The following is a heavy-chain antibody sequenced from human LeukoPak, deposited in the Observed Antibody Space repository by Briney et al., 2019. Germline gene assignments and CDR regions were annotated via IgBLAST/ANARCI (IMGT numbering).Heavy chain of an antibody. J-gene: IGHJ3*02. CDR1: GYTFTSYY. CDR3: ARAVSPSQLWLVEGGPVFDI. V-gene: IGHV1-46*01. Sequence: GASVKVSCKASGYTFTSYYMHWVRQAPGQGLEWMGIINPSGGSTSYAQKFQGRVTMTRDTSTSTVYMELSSLRSEDTAVYYCARAVSPSQLWLVEGGPVFDIWGQGTMVTVSS. CDR2: INPSGGST. D-gene: IGHD5-18*01.